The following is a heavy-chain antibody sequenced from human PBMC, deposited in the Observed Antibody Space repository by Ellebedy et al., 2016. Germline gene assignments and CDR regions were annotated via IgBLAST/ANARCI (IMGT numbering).Heavy chain of an antibody. D-gene: IGHD4-23*01. J-gene: IGHJ4*02. CDR2: IIPILGIA. CDR1: GGTFSSYA. Sequence: ASVKVSCKASGGTFSSYAISWVRQAPGQGLEWMGRIIPILGIANFAQKFQGRVTITADESTSTAYMELSSLRSEDTAVYYCARHGDYGGIGDYWGQGTLVTVSS. V-gene: IGHV1-69*04. CDR3: ARHGDYGGIGDY.